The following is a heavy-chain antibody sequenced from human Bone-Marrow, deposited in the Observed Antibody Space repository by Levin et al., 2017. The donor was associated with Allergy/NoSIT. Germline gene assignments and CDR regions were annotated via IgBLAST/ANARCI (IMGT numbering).Heavy chain of an antibody. J-gene: IGHJ4*02. V-gene: IGHV3-30*18. CDR3: AKDPTYLGSGSQYCGSILGAGEWGC. CDR1: GYTFSSYG. Sequence: SGGSLRLSCAASGYTFSSYGMHWVRQAPGKGLEWVAVLSYDGSNRYYADSVKGRFTISRDNSKNTLYLQMNSLRAEDTAVYYCAKDPTYLGSGSQYCGSILGAGEWGCWGQGTLVTVSS. CDR2: LSYDGSNR. D-gene: IGHD3-10*01.